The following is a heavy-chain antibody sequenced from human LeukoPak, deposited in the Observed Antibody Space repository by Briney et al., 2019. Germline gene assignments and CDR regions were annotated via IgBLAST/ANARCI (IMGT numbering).Heavy chain of an antibody. V-gene: IGHV4-38-2*02. D-gene: IGHD2-2*01. J-gene: IGHJ6*04. CDR1: GYSISSGYY. CDR2: IYHSGST. CDR3: ARDPVDIVVVPAAMSHEPYYYYYGMDV. Sequence: SETLSLTCAVSGYSISSGYYWGWIRQPPGKGLEWIGSIYHSGSTYYNPSLKSRVTISVDTSKNQFSLKLSSVTAADTAVYYCARDPVDIVVVPAAMSHEPYYYYYGMDVWGKGTTVTVSS.